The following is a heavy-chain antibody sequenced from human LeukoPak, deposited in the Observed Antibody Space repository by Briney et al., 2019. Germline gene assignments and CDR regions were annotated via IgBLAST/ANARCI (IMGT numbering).Heavy chain of an antibody. CDR2: IKQDGSEK. Sequence: QAGGSLRLSCAASGFTFSRFWMSWVRQAPGKGLEWVANIKQDGSEKYYVDSVKGRFTISRDNAKNSLYLQMNGLRAEDTAVYYCARPTFSFDSSGYFDYWGQGTLVTVSS. J-gene: IGHJ4*02. D-gene: IGHD3-22*01. CDR3: ARPTFSFDSSGYFDY. V-gene: IGHV3-7*02. CDR1: GFTFSRFW.